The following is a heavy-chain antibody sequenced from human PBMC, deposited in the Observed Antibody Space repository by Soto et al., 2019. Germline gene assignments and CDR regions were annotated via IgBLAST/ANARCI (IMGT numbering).Heavy chain of an antibody. D-gene: IGHD1-26*01. CDR2: ISAYNGNT. V-gene: IGHV1-18*01. Sequence: ASVKVSCKASGYTFTKYPISWVRQAPGQGLEWMGWISAYNGNTNYAQKLQGRVTMTTDTSTSTAYMDLKSLRSDDTAVYYCAREIGVGATCYFDYWGQGTLVTVSS. CDR1: GYTFTKYP. CDR3: AREIGVGATCYFDY. J-gene: IGHJ4*02.